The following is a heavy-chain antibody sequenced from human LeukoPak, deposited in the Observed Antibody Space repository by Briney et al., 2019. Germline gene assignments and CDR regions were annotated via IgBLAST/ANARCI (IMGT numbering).Heavy chain of an antibody. D-gene: IGHD3-22*01. J-gene: IGHJ5*02. CDR2: IYSGGST. Sequence: GGSLRLSCAASGFTVSSNYMSWVRQAPGKGLEWVSVIYSGGSTYYADSVKGRFTISRDNSKNTLYLQMNSLRAEDTAVYYCARVVVVIAWFDPWGQGTLVTVSS. CDR3: ARVVVVIAWFDP. V-gene: IGHV3-66*02. CDR1: GFTVSSNY.